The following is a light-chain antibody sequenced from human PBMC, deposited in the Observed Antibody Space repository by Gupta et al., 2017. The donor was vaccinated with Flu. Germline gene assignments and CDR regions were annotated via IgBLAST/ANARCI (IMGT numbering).Light chain of an antibody. CDR1: SSNIASNY. V-gene: IGLV1-51*01. J-gene: IGLJ2*01. CDR2: ENN. CDR3: ETWDNTLSAGV. Sequence: SVLTQPPSLSAAPGQKVTISCSGSSSNIASNYVSWYQHLPGTAPKLLIYENNQRPSGIPDRFSGSKSGTSATLAIDGLQTGDEADYYCETWDNTLSAGVFGGGTQLTVL.